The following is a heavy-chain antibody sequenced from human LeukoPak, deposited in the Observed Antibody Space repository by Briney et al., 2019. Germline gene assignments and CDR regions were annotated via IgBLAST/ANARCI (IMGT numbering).Heavy chain of an antibody. CDR3: AKESPLHGVDI. V-gene: IGHV1-18*01. CDR2: ISAYNGNT. J-gene: IGHJ3*02. Sequence: GASVKVSCKASGYTFTNYGINWVRQAPGQGLEWMGWISAYNGNTNYAQNLQDRVTMTTDTPTSTAYMELRSLRFDDTGVYYRAKESPLHGVDIWGQGTMVTVSS. CDR1: GYTFTNYG. D-gene: IGHD3-16*01.